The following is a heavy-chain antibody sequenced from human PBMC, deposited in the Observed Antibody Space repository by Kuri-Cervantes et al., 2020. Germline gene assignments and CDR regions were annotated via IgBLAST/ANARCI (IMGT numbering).Heavy chain of an antibody. CDR1: GGSISSYY. V-gene: IGHV4-59*12. CDR2: IYYSGST. CDR3: ARGRGFSRGTPDY. J-gene: IGHJ4*02. D-gene: IGHD6-13*01. Sequence: SETLSLTCTVSGGSISSYYWSWIRQPPGKGLEWIGYIYYSGSTNYNPSLKSRATISVDKSKNQFSLKLSSVTAADTAVYYCARGRGFSRGTPDYWGQGTLVTVSS.